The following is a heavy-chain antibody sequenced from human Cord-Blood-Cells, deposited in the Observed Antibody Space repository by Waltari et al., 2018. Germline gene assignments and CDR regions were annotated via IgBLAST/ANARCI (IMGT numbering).Heavy chain of an antibody. CDR2: ISYDGSNK. D-gene: IGHD2-2*01. CDR1: GFTFSSYG. Sequence: QVQLVESGGGVVQPGRSLRLSCAASGFTFSSYGMHWVRQAPGKGLEWVAVISYDGSNKYYADSVKGRFTISRDNSKNTLYLQMNSLRAEDTAVYYCAKMGNCSSTSCYLSYWGQGTLVTVSS. CDR3: AKMGNCSSTSCYLSY. V-gene: IGHV3-30*18. J-gene: IGHJ4*02.